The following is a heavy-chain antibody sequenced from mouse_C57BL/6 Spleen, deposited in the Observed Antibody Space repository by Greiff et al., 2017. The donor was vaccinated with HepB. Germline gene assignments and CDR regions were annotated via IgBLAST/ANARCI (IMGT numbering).Heavy chain of an antibody. D-gene: IGHD2-2*01. CDR1: GYAFSSSW. V-gene: IGHV1-82*01. CDR2: IYPGDGDT. Sequence: QVQLQQSGPELVKPGASVKISCKASGYAFSSSWMNWVKQRPGKGLEWIGRIYPGDGDTNYNGKFKGKATLTADKSSSTAYMQLSSLTSEDSAVYFCARRDYYGYEGYAMDYWGQGTSVTVSS. J-gene: IGHJ4*01. CDR3: ARRDYYGYEGYAMDY.